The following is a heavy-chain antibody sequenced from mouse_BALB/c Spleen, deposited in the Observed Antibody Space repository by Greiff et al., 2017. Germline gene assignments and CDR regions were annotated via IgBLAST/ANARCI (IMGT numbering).Heavy chain of an antibody. CDR1: GFTFSSYG. D-gene: IGHD2-4*01. J-gene: IGHJ1*01. V-gene: IGHV5-6*01. CDR3: ARPSMITTGYFDV. Sequence: DVHLVESGGGLVQPGGSRKLSCAASGFTFSSYGMSWVRQTPDKRLEWVATISSGGSYTYYPDSVKGRFTISRDNAKNTLYLQMSSLKSEDTAMYYCARPSMITTGYFDVWGAGTTVTVSS. CDR2: ISSGGSYT.